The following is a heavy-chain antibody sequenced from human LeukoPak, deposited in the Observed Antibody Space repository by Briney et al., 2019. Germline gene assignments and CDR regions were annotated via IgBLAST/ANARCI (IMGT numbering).Heavy chain of an antibody. J-gene: IGHJ6*02. Sequence: ASVKVSCKASGYTFTSYGISWVRQAPGQGLEWMGWISAYNGNTNYAQKLQGRVTMTTDTSTSTAYMELRSLRSDDTAVYYCIRVAGSWYYYGMDAWGQGTTVTVSS. CDR1: GYTFTSYG. D-gene: IGHD6-13*01. CDR3: IRVAGSWYYYGMDA. CDR2: ISAYNGNT. V-gene: IGHV1-18*01.